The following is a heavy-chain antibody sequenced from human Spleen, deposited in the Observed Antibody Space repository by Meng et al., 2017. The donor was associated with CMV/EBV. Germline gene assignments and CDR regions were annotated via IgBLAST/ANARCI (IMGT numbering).Heavy chain of an antibody. CDR1: GFTFSSYA. V-gene: IGHV3-30-3*01. Sequence: QVQLVESGGGVVQPGRSLRLSCAASGFTFSSYAMHWVRQAPGKGLEWVAVISYDGSNKYYADSVKGRFTISRDNSKNTLYLQMNSLRAEDTAVYYCAREIQLWFYFDYWGQGTLVTVSS. J-gene: IGHJ4*02. CDR2: ISYDGSNK. CDR3: AREIQLWFYFDY. D-gene: IGHD5-18*01.